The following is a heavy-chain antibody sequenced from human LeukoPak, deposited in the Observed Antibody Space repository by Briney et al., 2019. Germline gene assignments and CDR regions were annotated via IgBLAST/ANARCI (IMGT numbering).Heavy chain of an antibody. V-gene: IGHV4-4*07. CDR1: RGSIINSY. CDR3: AGRTGHNLLDH. Sequence: SETLSLTCAVSRGSIINSYWTWVRQSAGKGLEWIWRISARGTTDYRPPLRSRVVMSVDTSKNQFSLTLMSVTAADTAVYYCAGRTGHNLLDHWGQGIQVTVSS. J-gene: IGHJ4*02. D-gene: IGHD1-14*01. CDR2: ISARGTT.